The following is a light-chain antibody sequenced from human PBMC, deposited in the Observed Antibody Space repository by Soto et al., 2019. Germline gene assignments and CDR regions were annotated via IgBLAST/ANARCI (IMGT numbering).Light chain of an antibody. Sequence: EIVLTQSPATLSLSPGERATLACRASQSVSSYFAWYQQKPGQAPRLLIYDASNRATGIPARFSGSGSGTDVTLTIRSLEPEEFAVYYCQQRSNWPLTLGGGTQVEIK. V-gene: IGKV3-11*01. J-gene: IGKJ4*01. CDR1: QSVSSY. CDR2: DAS. CDR3: QQRSNWPLT.